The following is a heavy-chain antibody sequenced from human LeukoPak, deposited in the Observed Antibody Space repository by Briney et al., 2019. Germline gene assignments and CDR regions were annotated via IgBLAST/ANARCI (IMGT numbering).Heavy chain of an antibody. J-gene: IGHJ3*02. Sequence: VASVKVSCKASGYTFTGYYIHWVRQAPGQGLEWMGWINPDSGGTNYAQKFRGGVTMTRDTSISTAYMELSRLRSDDTAVYYCARDGLGGSGAFDIWGQGAMVTVSS. D-gene: IGHD3-16*01. CDR3: ARDGLGGSGAFDI. V-gene: IGHV1-2*02. CDR2: INPDSGGT. CDR1: GYTFTGYY.